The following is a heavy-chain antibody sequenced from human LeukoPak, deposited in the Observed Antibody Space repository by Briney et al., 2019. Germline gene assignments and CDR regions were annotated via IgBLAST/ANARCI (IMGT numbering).Heavy chain of an antibody. CDR1: GFTFRNYV. J-gene: IGHJ6*02. CDR2: TSSDLNVK. V-gene: IGHV3-30-3*01. Sequence: GGSLRLSCAASGFTFRNYVIHWVRQAPGKGLEWVAVTSSDLNVKLYADSVKGRFTISRDNSRSTLYLQMNSLRPEDTAIYYCARDLATYYYGMDVWGQGTTVTVSS. CDR3: ARDLATYYYGMDV. D-gene: IGHD1-26*01.